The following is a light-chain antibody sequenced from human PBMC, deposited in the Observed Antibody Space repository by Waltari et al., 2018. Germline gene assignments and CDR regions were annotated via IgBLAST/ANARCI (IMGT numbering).Light chain of an antibody. Sequence: QSALTQPASVSGSPGQSITISCTGTSSDIGAYNFVSWYQKHPGKAPKVMFYDVNNRPAGGSSGFYGSKSGNTASLTISGLQAEDEADYYCSSYTTGSTRYVFGSGTKVTVL. CDR1: SSDIGAYNF. V-gene: IGLV2-14*03. CDR3: SSYTTGSTRYV. J-gene: IGLJ1*01. CDR2: DVN.